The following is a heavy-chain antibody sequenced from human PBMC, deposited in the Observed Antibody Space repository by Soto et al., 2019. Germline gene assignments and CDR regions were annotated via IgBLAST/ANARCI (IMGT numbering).Heavy chain of an antibody. D-gene: IGHD5-18*01. Sequence: EVQLVESGGGLVKPGGSLRLSCAASGFTFSSYSMNWVRQAPGKGLEWVSSISSSSSYIYYADSVKGRFTISRDNAKNSLYLQMNSLRAEDTAVYYCARVPPQQLWGPFDYWGQGTLVTVSS. J-gene: IGHJ4*02. CDR3: ARVPPQQLWGPFDY. CDR1: GFTFSSYS. CDR2: ISSSSSYI. V-gene: IGHV3-21*01.